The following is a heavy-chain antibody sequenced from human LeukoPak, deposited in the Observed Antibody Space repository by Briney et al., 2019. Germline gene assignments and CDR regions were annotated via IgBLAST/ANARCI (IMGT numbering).Heavy chain of an antibody. CDR1: GFAVSSNY. V-gene: IGHV3-53*01. J-gene: IGHJ3*02. Sequence: GGSLRLSCAASGFAVSSNYMSWVRQAPGRGRGWVSVIYSGGGTYYANSVKGRFTISRDNSKNTLYLQMNSLRAEDTAVYYCARGGRYYESSGYYHDAFDIWGQGTMVTVSS. D-gene: IGHD3-22*01. CDR2: IYSGGGT. CDR3: ARGGRYYESSGYYHDAFDI.